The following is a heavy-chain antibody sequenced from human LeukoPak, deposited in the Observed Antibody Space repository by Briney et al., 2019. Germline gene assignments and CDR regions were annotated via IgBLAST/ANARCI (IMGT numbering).Heavy chain of an antibody. Sequence: GGSLRLSCAASGFTFSSYSMNWVRQAPGKGLEWVSSISSSSSYIYYADSVKGRFTISRDNAKNSLYLQMNSLRAEDTAVYYCARDGIAVAAPYYFDYWGQGTLVTVSS. V-gene: IGHV3-21*01. CDR3: ARDGIAVAAPYYFDY. CDR1: GFTFSSYS. CDR2: ISSSSSYI. D-gene: IGHD6-19*01. J-gene: IGHJ4*02.